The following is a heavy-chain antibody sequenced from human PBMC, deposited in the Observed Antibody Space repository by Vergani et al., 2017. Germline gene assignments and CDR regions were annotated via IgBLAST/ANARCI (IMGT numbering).Heavy chain of an antibody. D-gene: IGHD6-19*01. V-gene: IGHV4-39*01. Sequence: QVQLQESGPGLVKPPGTLSLTCTVSGGSISSSSYYWGCIRQPPGKGLEWIGSIYYSGSTYYIPSLKSRVTISVDTSKNQFSLKLSSVTAADTAVYYCARVVSTNSRIAVAGKLDYWGQGTLVTVSS. CDR2: IYYSGST. J-gene: IGHJ4*02. CDR3: ARVVSTNSRIAVAGKLDY. CDR1: GGSISSSSYY.